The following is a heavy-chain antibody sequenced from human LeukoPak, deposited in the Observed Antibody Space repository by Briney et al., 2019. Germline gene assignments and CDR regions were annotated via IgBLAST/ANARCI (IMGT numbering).Heavy chain of an antibody. Sequence: TLSLSCTTSGFTFSNYPLSWVRQAQGQGLEWLALLGSTAYGGTTKYAASVKGRFTISRDDSKSIAYLQMNSLKTEDTAVYYCTRPYYDYFTGYYSDYWGQGTLVTVSS. V-gene: IGHV3-49*04. CDR1: GFTFSNYP. J-gene: IGHJ4*02. CDR3: TRPYYDYFTGYYSDY. CDR2: LGSTAYGGTT. D-gene: IGHD3-9*01.